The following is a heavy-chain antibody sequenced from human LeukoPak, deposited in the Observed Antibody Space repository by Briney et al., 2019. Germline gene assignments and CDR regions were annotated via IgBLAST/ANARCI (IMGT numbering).Heavy chain of an antibody. CDR1: GGSISSGGYS. Sequence: SETLSLTCAVSGGSISSGGYSWSWIRQPPGKGLEWIGYIYHSGSTYYNPSLKSRVTISVDRSKNQFSLKLSSVTAADTAVYYCANTRRGQSPHFPLDYWGQGTLVTVSS. CDR3: ANTRRGQSPHFPLDY. D-gene: IGHD1-1*01. V-gene: IGHV4-30-2*01. CDR2: IYHSGST. J-gene: IGHJ4*02.